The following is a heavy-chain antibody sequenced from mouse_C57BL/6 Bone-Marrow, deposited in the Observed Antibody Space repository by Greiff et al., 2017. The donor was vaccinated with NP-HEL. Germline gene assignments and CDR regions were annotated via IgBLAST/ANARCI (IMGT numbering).Heavy chain of an antibody. J-gene: IGHJ3*01. CDR1: GYSITSGYY. D-gene: IGHD4-1*02. Sequence: EVQRLESGPGLVKPSPSLSLTCSATGYSITSGYYWNWIRQFPGNQLEWMGYIRYDGSNNYNPYLKNRTSITPDTSTNQSFLKLSSVTTEETATYDCGRNNWVFAYWGQGTLVTVSA. CDR3: GRNNWVFAY. V-gene: IGHV3-6*01. CDR2: IRYDGSN.